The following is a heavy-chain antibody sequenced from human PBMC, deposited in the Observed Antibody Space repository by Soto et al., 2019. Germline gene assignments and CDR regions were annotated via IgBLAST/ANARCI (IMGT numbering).Heavy chain of an antibody. Sequence: PGGSLRLSCFASGFTLRTSGMHWVRQAPSKGLEWVAVISHDGSNQFYAESVKGRFTISRDNSKNMLYLQMNSLRADDSAVYFCAKDSSAALDYWGQGAGVTVSS. V-gene: IGHV3-30*18. J-gene: IGHJ4*02. CDR1: GFTLRTSG. D-gene: IGHD6-25*01. CDR3: AKDSSAALDY. CDR2: ISHDGSNQ.